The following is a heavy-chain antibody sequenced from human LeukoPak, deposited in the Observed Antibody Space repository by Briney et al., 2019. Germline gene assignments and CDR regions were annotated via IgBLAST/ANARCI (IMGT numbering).Heavy chain of an antibody. CDR2: IYPGDSDT. J-gene: IGHJ3*02. V-gene: IGHV5-51*01. CDR1: GYSFTSYW. D-gene: IGHD1-26*01. Sequence: PGESLKISCQGSGYSFTSYWIGWVRQMPGKGLEWMGIIYPGDSDTRYSPSFQGQVTISADKSISTAYLQWSSLKASDTAMYYCAMIVGATTADDAFDIWGQGTMVTVSS. CDR3: AMIVGATTADDAFDI.